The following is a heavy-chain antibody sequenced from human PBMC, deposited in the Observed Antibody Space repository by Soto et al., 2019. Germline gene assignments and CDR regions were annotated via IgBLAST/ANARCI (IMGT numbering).Heavy chain of an antibody. V-gene: IGHV1-46*03. D-gene: IGHD2-2*01. CDR1: GYTFTSYY. J-gene: IGHJ4*02. CDR3: ARGGIVVVPAAMPLDY. Sequence: VASVKVSCKASGYTFTSYYMHWVRQAPGQGLEWMGIINPSGGSTSYAQKFQGRVTMTRDTSTSTVYMELSSLRSEDTAVYYCARGGIVVVPAAMPLDYWGQGTLVNVSS. CDR2: INPSGGST.